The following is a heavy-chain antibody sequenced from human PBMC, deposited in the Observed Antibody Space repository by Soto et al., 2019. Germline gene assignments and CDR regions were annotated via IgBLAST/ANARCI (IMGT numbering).Heavy chain of an antibody. CDR3: ARRLSSYCGLALFDY. CDR2: IYWDNDK. Sequence: QITLKESGPPLVKPTQTLTLTCTFSGFSLSTSGVAVGWIRQPPGKALEWLALIYWDNDKRYSPSLRSRLTITKDTSKNQVVLTMTNMDPVDTATYYCARRLSSYCGLALFDYWGQGTLVTVSS. J-gene: IGHJ4*02. V-gene: IGHV2-5*02. CDR1: GFSLSTSGVA. D-gene: IGHD2-21*01.